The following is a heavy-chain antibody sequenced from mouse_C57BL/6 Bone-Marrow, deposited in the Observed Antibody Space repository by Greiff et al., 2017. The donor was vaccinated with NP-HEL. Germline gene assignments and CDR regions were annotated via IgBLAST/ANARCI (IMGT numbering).Heavy chain of an antibody. J-gene: IGHJ3*01. CDR3: AGGRGRKTAWFAY. D-gene: IGHD1-1*01. CDR1: GYAFSSYW. Sequence: VQVVESGAELVKPGASVKLSCKASGYAFSSYWMNWVKQRPGKGLEWIGQIYPGDGDTNYNGKFKGKATLTADKSSSTAYMQLSSLTSEDSAVYFCAGGRGRKTAWFAYWGQGTLVTVSA. V-gene: IGHV1-80*01. CDR2: IYPGDGDT.